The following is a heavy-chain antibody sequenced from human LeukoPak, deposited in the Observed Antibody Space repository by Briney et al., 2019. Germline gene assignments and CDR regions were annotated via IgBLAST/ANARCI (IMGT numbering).Heavy chain of an antibody. V-gene: IGHV2-70*11. Sequence: SGPTLVNPTQTLTLTCTFSGFSLSTSGMCVSWIRQSPGKALEWLARIDWDDDKYYSTSLKTRLTISKDTSKNQVVLTMTNMDPVDTATYYCARIRDSSGWGYYFDYWGQGTLVTVSS. J-gene: IGHJ4*02. CDR3: ARIRDSSGWGYYFDY. CDR1: GFSLSTSGMC. D-gene: IGHD6-19*01. CDR2: IDWDDDK.